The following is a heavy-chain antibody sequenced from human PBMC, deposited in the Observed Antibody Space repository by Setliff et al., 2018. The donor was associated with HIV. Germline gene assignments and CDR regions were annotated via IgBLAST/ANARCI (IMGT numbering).Heavy chain of an antibody. CDR2: IFASGSS. Sequence: SETLSLTCTVSGGSISSYCWNWIRQPPGKGLEWIGYIFASGSSLYNPSLQSRVSISIDTSKNQFSLKLNSVTAADTAVYYCAIGFCNNPNCYIGVLDYWGQGTLVTVSS. D-gene: IGHD2-2*02. V-gene: IGHV4-4*09. J-gene: IGHJ4*02. CDR1: GGSISSYC. CDR3: AIGFCNNPNCYIGVLDY.